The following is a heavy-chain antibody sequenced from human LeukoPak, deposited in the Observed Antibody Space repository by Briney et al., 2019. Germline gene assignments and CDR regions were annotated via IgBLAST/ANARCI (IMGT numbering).Heavy chain of an antibody. D-gene: IGHD3-10*01. CDR2: IYYSGST. Sequence: PSETLSLTCTVSGGSISNYYWSWIRQPLGKGLEWIGYIYYSGSTNYNPSLKSRVTISVDTSKNQFSLKLSSVTAADTAVYYCAREEVRGVISTNWFDPWGQGTLVTVSS. CDR3: AREEVRGVISTNWFDP. CDR1: GGSISNYY. V-gene: IGHV4-59*01. J-gene: IGHJ5*02.